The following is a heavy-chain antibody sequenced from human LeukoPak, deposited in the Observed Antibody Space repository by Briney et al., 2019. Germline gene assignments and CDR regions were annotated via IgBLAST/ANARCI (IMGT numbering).Heavy chain of an antibody. Sequence: GGSLRLSCAASGFSFSSHGMHWVRPAPGKGLEWVAVTSSDLNVKLYADSVKGRFTISRDNSRSTLYLQMNSLRPEDTAIYYCAREGYYGSGSPPSLYFDYWGQGTLVTVSS. CDR2: TSSDLNVK. CDR1: GFSFSSHG. J-gene: IGHJ4*02. D-gene: IGHD3-10*01. V-gene: IGHV3-30*03. CDR3: AREGYYGSGSPPSLYFDY.